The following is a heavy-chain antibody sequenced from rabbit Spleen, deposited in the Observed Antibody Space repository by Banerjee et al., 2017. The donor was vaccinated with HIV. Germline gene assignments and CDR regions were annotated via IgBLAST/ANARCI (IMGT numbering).Heavy chain of an antibody. D-gene: IGHD6-1*01. CDR2: IDAGSSTFT. Sequence: QSLEESGGDLVKPGASLTLTCTASGVSLHDKDVMCWVRQAPGKGLEWIACIDAGSSTFTYYATWAKGRFTISKTSSTTVTLQMTSLTAADTATYFCARLGHADYPYAYGLKLWGPGTLVTVS. CDR3: ARLGHADYPYAYGLKL. CDR1: GVSLHDKDV. V-gene: IGHV1S40*01. J-gene: IGHJ4*01.